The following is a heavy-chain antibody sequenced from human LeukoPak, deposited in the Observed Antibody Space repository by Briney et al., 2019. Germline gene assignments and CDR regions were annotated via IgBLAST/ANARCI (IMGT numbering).Heavy chain of an antibody. Sequence: PGGSLRLSCAPSGFTFNTYSMNWVRQAPGKGLEWVSYISSSSNTIYYADSVKGRFTVSRDNAKSSLYLQMDSLRAEDTAVYYCARDRSYYYMDVWGKGTTVTVSS. CDR2: ISSSSNTI. V-gene: IGHV3-48*01. J-gene: IGHJ6*03. CDR1: GFTFNTYS. CDR3: ARDRSYYYMDV.